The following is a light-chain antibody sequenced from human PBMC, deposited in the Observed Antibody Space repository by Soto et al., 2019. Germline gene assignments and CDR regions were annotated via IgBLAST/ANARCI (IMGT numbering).Light chain of an antibody. Sequence: QSVLTQPPSVSGAPGQRVTLSCTGSSSNIGAGYDVHWYQQLPGTAPKLLIYVNINRPSGVPDRFSGSKSGTSAALASTGLQAEDEADYYCQSYDSSLSVVFGGGTKLTVL. J-gene: IGLJ2*01. CDR2: VNI. V-gene: IGLV1-40*01. CDR1: SSNIGAGYD. CDR3: QSYDSSLSVV.